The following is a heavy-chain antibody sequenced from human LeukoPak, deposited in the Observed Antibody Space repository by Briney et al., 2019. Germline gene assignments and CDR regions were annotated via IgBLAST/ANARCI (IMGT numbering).Heavy chain of an antibody. CDR1: GFTFSSYA. V-gene: IGHV3-23*01. J-gene: IGHJ4*02. Sequence: GGSMRLSCADSGFTFSSYAMSWVHQAPGKGLEWVSAISGSGGSTYYADSVKGRFTISRDNSKNTLCLQMSSLRAEDTAVYYCAKDLRFNEYYWGQGTLVTVSS. D-gene: IGHD4-17*01. CDR3: AKDLRFNEYY. CDR2: ISGSGGST.